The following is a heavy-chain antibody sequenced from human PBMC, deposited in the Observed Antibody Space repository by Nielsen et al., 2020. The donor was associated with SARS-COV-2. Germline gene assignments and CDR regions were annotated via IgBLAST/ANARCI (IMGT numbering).Heavy chain of an antibody. V-gene: IGHV4-59*13. CDR2: IYYSGST. CDR3: ARAYGGDGYYYGMDV. D-gene: IGHD3-16*01. J-gene: IGHJ6*02. CDR1: GGSFSSYY. Sequence: SQTLSLTCAVYGGSFSSYYWSWIRQPPGKGLEWIGYIYYSGSTNYNPSLKSRVTMSVDTSKNQFSLKLSSVTAADTAVYYCARAYGGDGYYYGMDVWGQGTTVTVSS.